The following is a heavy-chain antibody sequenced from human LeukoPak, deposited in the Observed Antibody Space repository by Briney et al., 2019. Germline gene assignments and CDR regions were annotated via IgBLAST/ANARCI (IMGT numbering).Heavy chain of an antibody. J-gene: IGHJ4*02. V-gene: IGHV3-7*01. CDR1: GFTFSSYW. Sequence: GGSLRLSCAASGFTFSSYWMSWARQAPGKGLEWVANIKADGSEKYYVDSVKGRFTISRDNAKNSLYLQMNRLRAEDTAVYYCARGSKQWLVEGPSGDWGQGTLVTVSS. D-gene: IGHD6-19*01. CDR3: ARGSKQWLVEGPSGD. CDR2: IKADGSEK.